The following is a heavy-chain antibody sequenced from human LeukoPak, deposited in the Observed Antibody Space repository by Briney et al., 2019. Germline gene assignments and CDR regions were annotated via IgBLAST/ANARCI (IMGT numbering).Heavy chain of an antibody. V-gene: IGHV4-4*02. J-gene: IGHJ6*03. Sequence: SETLSLTCAVSGGSISSNNWWNWVRQPPGKGLEWIGEIYHSGTTNYNPSLKSRVTISVDKSNNQFSLKLSSVTAADTAVYYCARKGRSSYYYYMDVWGKGTTVTVSS. CDR1: GGSISSNNW. CDR2: IYHSGTT. CDR3: ARKGRSSYYYYMDV.